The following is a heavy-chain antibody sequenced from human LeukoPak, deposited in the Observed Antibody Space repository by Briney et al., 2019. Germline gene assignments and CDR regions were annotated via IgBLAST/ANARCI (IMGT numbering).Heavy chain of an antibody. CDR3: AREGGSTAGNDF. J-gene: IGHJ4*02. Sequence: PGGSLRLSCAASGFIFSSYWMHWVRQAPGKGLVWVSRINSDGSSIRYADSVKGRFTISRDNAKNTLYLQMNSLRAEDTAAYYCAREGGSTAGNDFWGQGTLVTVSS. CDR1: GFIFSSYW. CDR2: INSDGSSI. V-gene: IGHV3-74*01. D-gene: IGHD1-1*01.